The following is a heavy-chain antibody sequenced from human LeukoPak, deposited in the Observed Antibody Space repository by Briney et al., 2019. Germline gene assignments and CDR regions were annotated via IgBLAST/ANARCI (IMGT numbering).Heavy chain of an antibody. Sequence: SETLSLTCTVSGGSISSYYWSWIRQPPGKGLEWIGYIYTSGSTNYNPSLKSRVTISVDTSKNQFSLKLSSVTAADTAVYYCARVKGDGYNNYYYYYGMDVWGQGTTVTVSS. CDR3: ARVKGDGYNNYYYYYGMDV. CDR1: GGSISSYY. CDR2: IYTSGST. J-gene: IGHJ6*02. D-gene: IGHD5-24*01. V-gene: IGHV4-4*09.